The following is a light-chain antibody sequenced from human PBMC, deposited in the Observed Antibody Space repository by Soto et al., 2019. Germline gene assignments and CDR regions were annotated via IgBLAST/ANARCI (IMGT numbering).Light chain of an antibody. J-gene: IGKJ1*01. Sequence: EIVLTQSPGTLSLSPGERATLSCRASQSVSSSYLAWYQQKPGQAPRLLIYGASSRATGIPDRFSGSGSGTDVTLTISRLEPEDFAVYYCQQYGSSPKTFGQGTKVE. CDR2: GAS. CDR3: QQYGSSPKT. CDR1: QSVSSSY. V-gene: IGKV3-20*01.